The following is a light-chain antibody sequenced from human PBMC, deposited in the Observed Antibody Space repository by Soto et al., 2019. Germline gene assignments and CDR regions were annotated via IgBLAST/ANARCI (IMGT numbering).Light chain of an antibody. CDR3: AAWDDSLDVLI. J-gene: IGLJ2*01. CDR2: NNN. CDR1: SSNIGSST. V-gene: IGLV1-44*01. Sequence: QSVLTQPPSASGTPGQRVTVSCSGSSSNIGSSTVNWYQHLPGTAPQLLIYNNNQRPSGVPDRVSASKSGTSASLAISGLQSEEEADYFCAAWDDSLDVLIFGGGTQLTVL.